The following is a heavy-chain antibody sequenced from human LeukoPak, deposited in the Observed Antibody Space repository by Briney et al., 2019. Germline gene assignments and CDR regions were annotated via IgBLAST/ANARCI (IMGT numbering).Heavy chain of an antibody. Sequence: GESLRLSCAASGFSFSNYVMAWVRQAPGKAPEWVSSIGTSGGDTRYADSVKGRFTISRDNSQNTVYLQMNSLRADDTAAYYCAEASSGNKFDFWGQGTLVTVSS. CDR1: GFSFSNYV. CDR2: IGTSGGDT. CDR3: AEASSGNKFDF. V-gene: IGHV3-23*01. D-gene: IGHD6-19*01. J-gene: IGHJ4*02.